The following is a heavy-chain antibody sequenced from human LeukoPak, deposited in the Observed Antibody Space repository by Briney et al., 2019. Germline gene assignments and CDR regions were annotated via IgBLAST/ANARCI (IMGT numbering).Heavy chain of an antibody. Sequence: GGSLGLSCAASGFTFSSYWMSWVRQAPGKGLEGVANIKQDGSEKYYVDSVKGRFTISRDNAKNSLYLQMNSLRAEDTAVYYCASRVGNYGGNSVDYWGQGTLVTVSS. D-gene: IGHD4-23*01. CDR3: ASRVGNYGGNSVDY. CDR1: GFTFSSYW. J-gene: IGHJ4*02. CDR2: IKQDGSEK. V-gene: IGHV3-7*01.